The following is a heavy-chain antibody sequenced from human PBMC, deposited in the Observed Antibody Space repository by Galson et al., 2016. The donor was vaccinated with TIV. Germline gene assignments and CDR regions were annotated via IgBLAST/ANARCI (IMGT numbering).Heavy chain of an antibody. D-gene: IGHD2-21*02. CDR1: GYSINSHYF. Sequence: ETLSLTCTVSGYSINSHYFWAWLRPPPGKGLEWIGSFFHPGAVYYNPSLERRVTMSGDTSKNHFSLRLTSVTAADTSIYYCTRHIGGDFGDYVGQGILVAVSS. V-gene: IGHV4-38-2*02. CDR2: FFHPGAV. CDR3: TRHIGGDFGDY. J-gene: IGHJ4*02.